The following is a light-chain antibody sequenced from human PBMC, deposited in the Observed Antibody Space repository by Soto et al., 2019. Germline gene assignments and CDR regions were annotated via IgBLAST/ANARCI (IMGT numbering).Light chain of an antibody. J-gene: IGLJ1*01. CDR2: DDR. CDR3: QVWDGSSDHYV. V-gene: IGLV3-21*02. CDR1: NIGSDS. Sequence: SYELTQPPSVSVAPGQTARITCGGDNIGSDSVHWYQQKPGQAPLLVVYDDRDRPSGIPERFSGFSYGNTATLTISRVEAGDEADYYCQVWDGSSDHYVFGTGTKV.